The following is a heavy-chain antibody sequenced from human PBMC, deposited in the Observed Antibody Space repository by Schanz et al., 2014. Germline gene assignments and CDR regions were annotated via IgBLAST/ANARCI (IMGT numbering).Heavy chain of an antibody. D-gene: IGHD2-21*01. CDR2: ISRSSSSI. Sequence: EVQLVESGGGLVQSGGSLRLSCAASGFSFSDLWMNWVRQAPGKGLEWVSSISRSSSSIYYADSVKGRFTISRDNAKNSLYLQMHSLRAEDTAVYYCARGRSLGWCDYWGQGTLVTVSS. V-gene: IGHV3-21*01. J-gene: IGHJ4*02. CDR3: ARGRSLGWCDY. CDR1: GFSFSDLW.